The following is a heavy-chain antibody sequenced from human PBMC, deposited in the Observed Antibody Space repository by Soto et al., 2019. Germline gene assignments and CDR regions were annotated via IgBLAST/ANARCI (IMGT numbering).Heavy chain of an antibody. Sequence: ASVKVSCKDSGGTFSNYAISWVRQAPGQGLEWMGGIIPIFTTTNYAQKFQGRVTIAAAESTSTAYMELSRLRSEDTAVYYCAXDGEWLRSRDYYYGMDVWGQGTTVTVSS. D-gene: IGHD5-12*01. CDR1: GGTFSNYA. CDR2: IIPIFTTT. CDR3: AXDGEWLRSRDYYYGMDV. V-gene: IGHV1-69*13. J-gene: IGHJ6*02.